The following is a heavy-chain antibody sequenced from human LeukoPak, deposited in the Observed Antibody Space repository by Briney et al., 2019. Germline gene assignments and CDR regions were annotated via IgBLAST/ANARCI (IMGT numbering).Heavy chain of an antibody. CDR3: ASAGSEGRYGMDG. CDR2: IYPGDSDT. J-gene: IGHJ6*04. Sequence: GESLKISFKGSGYRFTSYWIGWVRPMPGKGLGWMGIIYPGDSDTRYSPSFQGQVTISADKSISTAYLQWSSLKASDTAMYYCASAGSEGRYGMDGWGKGTTVTVS. D-gene: IGHD6-13*01. V-gene: IGHV5-51*01. CDR1: GYRFTSYW.